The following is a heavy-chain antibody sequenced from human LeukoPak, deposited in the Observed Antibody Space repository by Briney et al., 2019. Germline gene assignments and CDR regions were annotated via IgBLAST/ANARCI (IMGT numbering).Heavy chain of an antibody. V-gene: IGHV3-21*01. CDR3: ARDSGYNFFDY. CDR1: GFTFSSYS. D-gene: IGHD5-12*01. Sequence: GGSLRLSCAASGFTFSSYSMNWVRQAPGKGLEWVSSISSGSSYIYYADSVRGRFTISRDNAKNSLYLQMNSLRAEDTAVYYCARDSGYNFFDYWGQGTLVTVSS. J-gene: IGHJ4*02. CDR2: ISSGSSYI.